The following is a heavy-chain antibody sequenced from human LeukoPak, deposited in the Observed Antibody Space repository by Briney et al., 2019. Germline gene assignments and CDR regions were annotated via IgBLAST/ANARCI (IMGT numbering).Heavy chain of an antibody. CDR2: IYHSGST. Sequence: SETLSLTCAVSGFSISTGYYWGWIRQPPGKGLEWIGNIYHSGSTFYNPSLKSRVTISVDTSKNQLSLKVTSVIAADTAVYYCARSYSGMDVWGKGTTVTVSS. J-gene: IGHJ6*04. V-gene: IGHV4-38-2*01. D-gene: IGHD2-21*01. CDR3: ARSYSGMDV. CDR1: GFSISTGYY.